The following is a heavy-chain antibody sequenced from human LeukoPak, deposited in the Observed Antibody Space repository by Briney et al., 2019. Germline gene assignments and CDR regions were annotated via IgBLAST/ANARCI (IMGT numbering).Heavy chain of an antibody. D-gene: IGHD1-26*01. CDR1: GLTFGSYA. V-gene: IGHV3-23*01. CDR2: FSGSGDAT. Sequence: GVSLRLSCAASGLTFGSYAMTWVRQSPGKGLECVSDFSGSGDATYYADSEKRGFTISREYYKNTLYLEMNSVRSGDTAVYYCAKDSYFRVGYWGQGTLVTVSS. J-gene: IGHJ4*02. CDR3: AKDSYFRVGY.